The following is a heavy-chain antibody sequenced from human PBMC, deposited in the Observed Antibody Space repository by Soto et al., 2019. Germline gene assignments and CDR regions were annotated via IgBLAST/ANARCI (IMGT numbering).Heavy chain of an antibody. Sequence: PRLSCVASGFTFRSYDMNWVRQAPGKGLEWVSYISSSSRTIYYADSVKGRFTISRDNAKNSLYLQMNSLRADDTAVYYCTSVPYCGGDCYPLFDYWGQGALVTVSS. CDR1: GFTFRSYD. CDR3: TSVPYCGGDCYPLFDY. CDR2: ISSSSRTI. V-gene: IGHV3-48*03. J-gene: IGHJ4*02. D-gene: IGHD2-21*02.